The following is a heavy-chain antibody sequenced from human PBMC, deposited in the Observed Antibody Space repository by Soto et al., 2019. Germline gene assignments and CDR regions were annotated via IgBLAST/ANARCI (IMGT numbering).Heavy chain of an antibody. J-gene: IGHJ6*02. CDR3: AKDGGGYNYGYVMLDKYYYGMDV. V-gene: IGHV3-30-3*01. D-gene: IGHD5-18*01. CDR1: GFTFSTYA. CDR2: ISYDGTNK. Sequence: QVQLVESGGGVVQPGRSLRLSCAASGFTFSTYAMHWVRQAPGKGLEWVAVISYDGTNKYYADSVRGRFTISRDNSKNTLVLQMNRLRAEDTAVYYWAKDGGGYNYGYVMLDKYYYGMDVWGQGTTVTVSS.